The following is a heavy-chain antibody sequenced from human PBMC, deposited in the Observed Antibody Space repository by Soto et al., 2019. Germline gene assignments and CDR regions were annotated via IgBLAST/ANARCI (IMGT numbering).Heavy chain of an antibody. CDR2: ISYDGSNK. J-gene: IGHJ6*02. CDR1: GVPFSSYS. CDR3: ARYPAYSDYARLYGMDV. V-gene: IGHV3-30*03. D-gene: IGHD4-17*01. Sequence: PGGSLRLSCAASGVPFSSYSLHWVRQAPGKGLEWVAVISYDGSNKYYADSVKGRFTISRDNSKKTLSLEMNSLRAEDTAVYYSARYPAYSDYARLYGMDVWGQGTTVTVSS.